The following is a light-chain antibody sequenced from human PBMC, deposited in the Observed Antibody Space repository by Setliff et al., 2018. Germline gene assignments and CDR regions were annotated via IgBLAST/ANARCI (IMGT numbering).Light chain of an antibody. J-gene: IGLJ1*01. Sequence: QSALTQPASVSGSPGQSVTISCTGASGDVGGYNYVSWYQQHPGKAPKLMIYEVSKRPSGVPDRFSGSTSGNTASLTVSGLQAEDEADYYCSSYAGSNTPYVFGTGTKVTVL. CDR1: SGDVGGYNY. CDR3: SSYAGSNTPYV. V-gene: IGLV2-8*01. CDR2: EVS.